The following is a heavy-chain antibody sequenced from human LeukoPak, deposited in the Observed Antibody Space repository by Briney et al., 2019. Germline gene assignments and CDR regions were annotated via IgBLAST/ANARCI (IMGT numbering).Heavy chain of an antibody. J-gene: IGHJ2*01. CDR2: IKQGGREK. CDR1: GFTFSSYW. D-gene: IGHD7-27*01. CDR3: ARDTWGYFDL. Sequence: TGGSLRLSCAASGFTFSSYWMSWVRQAQGKGLEWVANIKQGGREKFYVDSVKGRFTISRDNAKNSLYLQMNSPRAEDTAVYYCARDTWGYFDLWGRGTQVTVSS. V-gene: IGHV3-7*04.